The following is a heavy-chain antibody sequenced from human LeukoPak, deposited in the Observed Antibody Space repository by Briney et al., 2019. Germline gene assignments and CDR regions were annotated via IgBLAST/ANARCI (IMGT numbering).Heavy chain of an antibody. CDR1: GGSVSSGSYY. V-gene: IGHV4-61*01. Sequence: SETLSLTCTVSGGSVSSGSYYWSWIRQPPGKGLEWIGYIYYSGSTNYNPSLKSRVTISVDTSKNQFSLKLSSVTAADTAVYYCARAGGGIPWFGPQYNWFDPWGQGTLVTVSS. CDR3: ARAGGGIPWFGPQYNWFDP. CDR2: IYYSGST. J-gene: IGHJ5*02. D-gene: IGHD3-10*01.